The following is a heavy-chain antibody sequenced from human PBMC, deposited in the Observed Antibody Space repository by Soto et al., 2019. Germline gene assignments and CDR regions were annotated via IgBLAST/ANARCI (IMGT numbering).Heavy chain of an antibody. Sequence: GGSLRLSCAASGFTFDDYTMHWVRQAPGKGLEWVSLISWDGGSTYYADSVKGRFTISRDNSKNSLYLQMNSLRTEDTALYYCAKDGFESRYYDSSGYTNWGQGTLVTVSS. CDR2: ISWDGGST. D-gene: IGHD3-22*01. CDR3: AKDGFESRYYDSSGYTN. CDR1: GFTFDDYT. J-gene: IGHJ4*02. V-gene: IGHV3-43*01.